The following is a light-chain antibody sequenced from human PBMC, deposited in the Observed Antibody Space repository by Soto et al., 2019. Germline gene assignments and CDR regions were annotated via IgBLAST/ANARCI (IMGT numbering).Light chain of an antibody. CDR1: RSDVGGYNY. CDR3: CSYAGDYTWV. J-gene: IGLJ3*02. Sequence: QPVLTQPRSVSGSPGQSVTISCTGTRSDVGGYNYVSWYQQHPGKAPKVMIYDVIKRPSGVPDRFSGSKSGNTASLTISGLQTEDEADYYCCSYAGDYTWVFGGGTKLTVL. CDR2: DVI. V-gene: IGLV2-11*01.